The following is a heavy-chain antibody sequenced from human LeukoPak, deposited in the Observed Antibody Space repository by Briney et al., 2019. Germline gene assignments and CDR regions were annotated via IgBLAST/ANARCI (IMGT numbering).Heavy chain of an antibody. D-gene: IGHD3-10*01. CDR1: GYTFTNYW. J-gene: IGHJ5*02. CDR3: ARRGAGSYYNPDNWFDP. Sequence: GESLKISCKGSGYTFTNYWIGWVRQMPGKGLEWMGIIYTGDSDTRYSPSFQGQVTISADKSISTAYLQWSSLKASDTAMYYCARRGAGSYYNPDNWFDPWGQGTLVTVSS. CDR2: IYTGDSDT. V-gene: IGHV5-51*01.